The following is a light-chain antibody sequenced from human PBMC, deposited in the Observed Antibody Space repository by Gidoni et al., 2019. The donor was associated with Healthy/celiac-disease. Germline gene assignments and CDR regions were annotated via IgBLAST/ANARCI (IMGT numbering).Light chain of an antibody. V-gene: IGKV1-39*01. CDR1: QSISSY. CDR2: AAS. J-gene: IGKJ5*01. CDR3: QQSYSTPPIT. Sequence: DIQLTQSPSSLSASVGDRVTIPCRASQSISSYLNWYQQKPGKAPKLLIYAASSLQSGVPSRFSVSGSGTDFTLTISSLQPEDFATYYCQQSYSTPPITFGQGTRLEIK.